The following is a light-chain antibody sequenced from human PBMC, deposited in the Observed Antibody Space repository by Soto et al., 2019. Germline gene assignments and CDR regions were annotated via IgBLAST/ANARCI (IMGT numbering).Light chain of an antibody. V-gene: IGKV1-33*01. Sequence: DIQMTQSPSSLSASVGDRVTITCQASHDITNYLNWYQQKPGKGPRLLIYGASTLETGVPSRFSGSGCGTDFSFTISSLQPEDFATYYCQQYDSLPTFGGGTKVELK. CDR2: GAS. CDR1: HDITNY. CDR3: QQYDSLPT. J-gene: IGKJ4*01.